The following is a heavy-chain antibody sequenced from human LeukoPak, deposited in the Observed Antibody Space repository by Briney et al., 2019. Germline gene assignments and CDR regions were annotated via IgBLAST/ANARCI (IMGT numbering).Heavy chain of an antibody. J-gene: IGHJ4*02. V-gene: IGHV4-39*01. CDR2: IYYTGNT. Sequence: SETLSLTCTVSGGSISSSSPHWAWIRQPPGKGLEWIASIYYTGNTYYNPSLRSRLTISVDSSKDQFSLRLSSVTAADTAVYYCSREHYSTSDYWGQGILVTVSS. CDR1: GGSISSSSPH. D-gene: IGHD1/OR15-1a*01. CDR3: SREHYSTSDY.